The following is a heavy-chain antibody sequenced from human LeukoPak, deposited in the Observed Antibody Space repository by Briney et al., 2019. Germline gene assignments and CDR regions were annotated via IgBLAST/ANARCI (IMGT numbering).Heavy chain of an antibody. Sequence: GGSLRLSCAASGFTFYDHAMHWVRQAPGKGLEWVSGISWNSGSIGYADSVKGRFTISRDNAKNSLYLQMNSLRAEDTALYYCAKAPGGFWSGYNNYFDPWGQGTLVTVSS. V-gene: IGHV3-9*01. J-gene: IGHJ5*02. D-gene: IGHD3-3*01. CDR3: AKAPGGFWSGYNNYFDP. CDR1: GFTFYDHA. CDR2: ISWNSGSI.